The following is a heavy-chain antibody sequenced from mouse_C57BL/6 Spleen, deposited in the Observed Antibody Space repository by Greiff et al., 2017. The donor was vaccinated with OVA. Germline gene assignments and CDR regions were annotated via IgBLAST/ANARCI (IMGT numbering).Heavy chain of an antibody. Sequence: VQLQQSVAELVRPGASVKLSCTASGFNIKNTYMHWVKQRPEQGLEWIGRIDPANGNTKYAPKFQGKATITADTSSNTAYLQLSSLTSEDTAIYYCARVYYYGSSPYWYFDVWGTGTTVTVSS. V-gene: IGHV14-3*01. CDR2: IDPANGNT. CDR3: ARVYYYGSSPYWYFDV. CDR1: GFNIKNTY. J-gene: IGHJ1*03. D-gene: IGHD1-1*01.